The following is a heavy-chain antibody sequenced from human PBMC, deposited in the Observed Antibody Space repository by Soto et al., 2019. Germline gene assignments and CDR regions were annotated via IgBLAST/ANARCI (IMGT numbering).Heavy chain of an antibody. D-gene: IGHD4-17*01. J-gene: IGHJ5*02. CDR1: GGTFSSYA. CDR3: AREGTADDCGDSAWFVP. CDR2: IIPIFGTA. Sequence: SVKVSCKASGGTFSSYAISWVRQAPGQGLEWMGGIIPIFGTANYAQKFQGRVTITADESTSTAYMELSSLRSEDTAVYYCAREGTADDCGDSAWFVPWGPATLVTVS. V-gene: IGHV1-69*13.